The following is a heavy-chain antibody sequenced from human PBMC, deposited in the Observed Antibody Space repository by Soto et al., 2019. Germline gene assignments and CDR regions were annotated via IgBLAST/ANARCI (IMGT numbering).Heavy chain of an antibody. D-gene: IGHD2-15*01. J-gene: IGHJ5*02. CDR1: GYVFTGFY. V-gene: IGHV1-2*02. CDR2: IFPNSGAT. Sequence: ASVKVSCKASGYVFTGFYLHWVRQAPGQGLEWMGWIFPNSGATNYAQKFQGRVTLTRDTSLSTGYMDPTRLTSDDTAVYYCARGRSLKWDWFDRWGQGTLVTVSS. CDR3: ARGRSLKWDWFDR.